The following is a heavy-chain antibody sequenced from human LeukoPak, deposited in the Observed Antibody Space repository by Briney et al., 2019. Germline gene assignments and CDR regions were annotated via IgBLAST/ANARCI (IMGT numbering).Heavy chain of an antibody. J-gene: IGHJ5*02. CDR1: GFTFNTYW. CDR3: ARGGGSYYDSSAYDL. D-gene: IGHD3-22*01. V-gene: IGHV3-74*01. CDR2: INSDGSTT. Sequence: PGRSLRLSCAASGFTFNTYWMHWVRQAPGKGLVWVSRINSDGSTTTYADSVKGRFTISRDNAKNTLYLQMNSLRAEDTAVYYCARGGGSYYDSSAYDLWGQGTLVTVSS.